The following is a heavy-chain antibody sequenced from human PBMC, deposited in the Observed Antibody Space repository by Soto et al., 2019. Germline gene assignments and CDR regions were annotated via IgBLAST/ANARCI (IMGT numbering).Heavy chain of an antibody. CDR2: VYWHDDK. J-gene: IGHJ5*01. Sequence: QITLKESGPSLVKPTQTLTLTCTFSGFSLTNTGVTVGWIRQPPGKALEWLALVYWHDDKRYNPSLRNRLTIAKNTSKNRVVLTLANVGPVDTATYYCAHSHFYILTGPFDSWGRGTMVTVSS. V-gene: IGHV2-5*01. CDR1: GFSLTNTGVT. CDR3: AHSHFYILTGPFDS. D-gene: IGHD3-9*01.